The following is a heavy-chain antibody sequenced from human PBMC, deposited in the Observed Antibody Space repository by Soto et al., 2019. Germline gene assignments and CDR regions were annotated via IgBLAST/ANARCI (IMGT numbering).Heavy chain of an antibody. D-gene: IGHD3-3*01. CDR2: IYYSGST. Sequence: SETLSLTCTVSGGSISSYYWIWIRQPPGKGLEWIGYIYYSGSTNYNPSLKSRVTISVDTSKNQFSLKLSSVTAADTAVYYCAREITIFGVAHGGWFDPWGQGTLVTVSS. J-gene: IGHJ5*02. CDR3: AREITIFGVAHGGWFDP. CDR1: GGSISSYY. V-gene: IGHV4-59*01.